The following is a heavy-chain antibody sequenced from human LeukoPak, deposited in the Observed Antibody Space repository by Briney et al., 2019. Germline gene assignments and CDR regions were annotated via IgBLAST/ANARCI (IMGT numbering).Heavy chain of an antibody. J-gene: IGHJ4*02. CDR2: ISGSGGST. CDR1: GFTFSSYA. Sequence: GSLRLSCAASGFTFSSYAMSWVRHAPGKGLEWVSAISGSGGSTYYADSVKGRFTISRDNSKNTLYLQMNSLRAEDTAVYYCAKDHQGDILTGYSPFDYWGQGTLVTVSS. D-gene: IGHD3-9*01. V-gene: IGHV3-23*01. CDR3: AKDHQGDILTGYSPFDY.